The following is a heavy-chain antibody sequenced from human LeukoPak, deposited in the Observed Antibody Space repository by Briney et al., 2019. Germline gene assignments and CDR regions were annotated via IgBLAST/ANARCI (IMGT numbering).Heavy chain of an antibody. D-gene: IGHD3-22*01. Sequence: SETLSLTCTVSGGSISSSSYYWGWIRQPPGKGLEWIGSNSGSTYYNPSLKSRVTISVDTSKNQFSLKLSSVTAADTAVYYCARRDSYSSGYYYFDYWGQGTLVTVSS. CDR3: ARRDSYSSGYYYFDY. V-gene: IGHV4-39*01. CDR2: NSGST. J-gene: IGHJ4*02. CDR1: GGSISSSSYY.